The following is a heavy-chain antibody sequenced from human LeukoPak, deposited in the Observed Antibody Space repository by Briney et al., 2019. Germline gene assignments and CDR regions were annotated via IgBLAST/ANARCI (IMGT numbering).Heavy chain of an antibody. J-gene: IGHJ4*02. CDR3: AKGGDTSGSYGGPDY. D-gene: IGHD3-22*01. V-gene: IGHV3-30*18. Sequence: QPGGSLRLSCVTSGFIFSSYGMHWVRQAPDKGLEWVAVISNDGSNKYYTHSVKGRFTISRDNSKNTLYLQMNNLRPEDTAVYYCAKGGDTSGSYGGPDYWGQGTLVTVSS. CDR1: GFIFSSYG. CDR2: ISNDGSNK.